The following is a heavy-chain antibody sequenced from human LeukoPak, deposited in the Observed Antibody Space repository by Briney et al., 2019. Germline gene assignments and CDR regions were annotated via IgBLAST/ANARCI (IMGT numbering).Heavy chain of an antibody. J-gene: IGHJ4*02. V-gene: IGHV1-69*05. CDR1: GGTFSSYA. D-gene: IGHD6-19*01. CDR3: ARGVYSSGWYGFSSSWYYFDY. Sequence: ASVKVSCKASGGTFSSYAISWVRQAPGQGLEWMGGIIPIFGTANYAQKFQGRVTITTDESTSTAYMELSSLRSEDTAVYYCARGVYSSGWYGFSSSWYYFDYWGQGTLVTVSS. CDR2: IIPIFGTA.